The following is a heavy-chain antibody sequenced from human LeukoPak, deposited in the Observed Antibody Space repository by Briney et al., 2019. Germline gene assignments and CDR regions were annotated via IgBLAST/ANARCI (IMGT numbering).Heavy chain of an antibody. CDR2: TYHTGTT. CDR3: ARLRYYDLNWYFDL. Sequence: PSETLSLTCTVSGVSMSSSSWSWIRQTPGKVLEWIGYTYHTGTTGYNPSLKSRVTISVDTSKSQFSLNLSSVTAADTAVYYCARLRYYDLNWYFDLWGRGTLVTVSS. J-gene: IGHJ2*01. D-gene: IGHD3-22*01. CDR1: GVSMSSSS. V-gene: IGHV4-59*08.